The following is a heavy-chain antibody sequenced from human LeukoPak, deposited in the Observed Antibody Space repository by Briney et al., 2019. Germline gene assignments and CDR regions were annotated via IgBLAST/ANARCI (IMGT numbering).Heavy chain of an antibody. CDR3: ARDSYITIFGVVTYYYYGMDV. V-gene: IGHV3-33*01. J-gene: IGHJ6*02. D-gene: IGHD3-3*01. CDR1: EFTFSSYG. Sequence: GGSLRLSCAASEFTFSSYGMHWVRQAPGKGLEWVAVIWYDGSNKYYADSVKGRFTISRDNSKNTLYLQMNSLRAEDTAVYYCARDSYITIFGVVTYYYYGMDVWGQGTTVTVSS. CDR2: IWYDGSNK.